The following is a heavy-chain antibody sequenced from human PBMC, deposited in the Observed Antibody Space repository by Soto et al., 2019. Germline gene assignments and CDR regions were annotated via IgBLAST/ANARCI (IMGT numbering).Heavy chain of an antibody. Sequence: ASVKVSCKASGNTFTSYDINWVRQATGQGLEYLGWMNPNSGNTAYVQKFQGRVTMTWDTSITTAYMELSSLRSEATAVYFCARGVKYGAYSRWFDPWG. D-gene: IGHD4-17*01. CDR3: ARGVKYGAYSRWFDP. J-gene: IGHJ5*02. CDR1: GNTFTSYD. CDR2: MNPNSGNT. V-gene: IGHV1-8*01.